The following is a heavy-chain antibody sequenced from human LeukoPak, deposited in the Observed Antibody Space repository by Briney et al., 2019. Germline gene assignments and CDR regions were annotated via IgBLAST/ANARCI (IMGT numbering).Heavy chain of an antibody. CDR1: GGTFSSYA. D-gene: IGHD6-19*01. J-gene: IGHJ4*02. Sequence: ASVKVSCKASGGTFSSYAISWVRQAPGQGLEWMGGIIPIFGTANYAQKFQGRVTITADESTSTAYMELSSLRSEDTAVYYCARGPYSSGWYTTHYDYWGQGTLVTVSS. CDR2: IIPIFGTA. CDR3: ARGPYSSGWYTTHYDY. V-gene: IGHV1-69*13.